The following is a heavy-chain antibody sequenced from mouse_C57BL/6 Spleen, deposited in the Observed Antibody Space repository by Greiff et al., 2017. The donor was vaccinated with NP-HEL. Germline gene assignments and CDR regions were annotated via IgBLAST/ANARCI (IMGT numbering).Heavy chain of an antibody. CDR2: IDPSDSYT. CDR3: ARGGSSPYWYFDV. CDR1: GYTFTSYW. Sequence: VQLQQPGAELVKPGASVKLSCKASGYTFTSYWMQWVKQRPGQGLEWIGEIDPSDSYTNYNQKFKGKATLTVDTSSSTAYMQLSSLTSEDSAVYYCARGGSSPYWYFDVWGTGTTVTVSS. V-gene: IGHV1-50*01. D-gene: IGHD1-1*01. J-gene: IGHJ1*03.